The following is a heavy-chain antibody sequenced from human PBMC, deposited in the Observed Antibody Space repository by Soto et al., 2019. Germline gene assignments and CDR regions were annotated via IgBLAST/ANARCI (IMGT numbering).Heavy chain of an antibody. J-gene: IGHJ4*02. D-gene: IGHD3-9*01. CDR1: GGSITSYY. CDR2: NYYSGST. CDR3: ARGRVYYDILTGYYTSSSNYFDY. Sequence: SETLSLTCTVSGGSITSYYWSWIRQPPGKGLEWIGYNYYSGSTNYNPSIKSRVTISVDTSKNQFSLKLSSVTAADTAVYYCARGRVYYDILTGYYTSSSNYFDYWGQGTLVTVSS. V-gene: IGHV4-59*01.